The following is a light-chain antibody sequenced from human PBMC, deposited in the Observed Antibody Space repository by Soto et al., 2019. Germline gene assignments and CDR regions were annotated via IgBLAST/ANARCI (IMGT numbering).Light chain of an antibody. Sequence: EIVLTQFPATLSLSPGERATLSCRASQSVSSYLAWYQQKPGQAPRLLIHDISNRATGIPARFIGSGSGTDFTLTISSLEPEDSAVYYCQQRNAWPRNTFGQGTKLEI. CDR2: DIS. CDR1: QSVSSY. J-gene: IGKJ2*01. V-gene: IGKV3-11*01. CDR3: QQRNAWPRNT.